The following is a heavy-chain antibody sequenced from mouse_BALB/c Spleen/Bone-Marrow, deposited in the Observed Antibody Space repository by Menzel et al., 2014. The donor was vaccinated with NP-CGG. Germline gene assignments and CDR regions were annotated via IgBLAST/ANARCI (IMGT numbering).Heavy chain of an antibody. Sequence: VHLVESGPGLVQPSQSLSITCTASGFSLTSYGVHWVRQSPGKGLEWLGVVWSGGSTDYNAAFISRLSISKDNSKSQVFFKMNSLQANDTAIYYCARNRGNYVSWFAYWGQGTLVTVSA. CDR1: GFSLTSYG. CDR3: ARNRGNYVSWFAY. D-gene: IGHD2-1*01. CDR2: VWSGGST. J-gene: IGHJ3*01. V-gene: IGHV2-2*02.